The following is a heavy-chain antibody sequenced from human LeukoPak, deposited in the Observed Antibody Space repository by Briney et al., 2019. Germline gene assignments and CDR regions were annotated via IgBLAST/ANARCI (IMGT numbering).Heavy chain of an antibody. CDR2: INHDGSST. D-gene: IGHD3-22*01. V-gene: IGHV3-74*01. J-gene: IGHJ4*02. Sequence: GGSLRLSCATSGFTFTTFWMHWVRQVPGKGLVWVSRINHDGSSTNYADSVKGRFTISRDNAKNTVHLQMNSLRAEDTAVYYCVRDWGYDSSGYWQKYFDTWGQGTLVTVPS. CDR3: VRDWGYDSSGYWQKYFDT. CDR1: GFTFTTFW.